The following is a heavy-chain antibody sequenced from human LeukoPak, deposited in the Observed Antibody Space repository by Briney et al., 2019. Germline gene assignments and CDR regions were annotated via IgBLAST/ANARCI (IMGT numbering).Heavy chain of an antibody. V-gene: IGHV3-23*02. CDR1: KFNFA. Sequence: GGSLRLSCVASKFNFAMSWVRQTAGKGLEWVSAISGSGDSTFYRDSVKGRFTISRDNSKNTLYLQMNSLRVEDTALYYCAKGHFASSSFFDYWGPGTLVTVS. J-gene: IGHJ4*02. D-gene: IGHD6-6*01. CDR2: ISGSGDST. CDR3: AKGHFASSSFFDY.